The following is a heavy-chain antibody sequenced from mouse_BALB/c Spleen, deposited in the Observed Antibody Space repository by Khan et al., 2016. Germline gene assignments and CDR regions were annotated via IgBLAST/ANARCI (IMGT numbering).Heavy chain of an antibody. V-gene: IGHV9-3*02. J-gene: IGHJ4*01. Sequence: QIQLVQSGPELKKPGETVKISCKASGYTFTNYGMNWVKQAPGKGLKWMGWINTNTGEPTYAEEFKGRFAFSLETSASTAYLQINNLKNEETATYFCARSYFSMDYWGQGTSVTVSS. CDR2: INTNTGEP. D-gene: IGHD1-1*01. CDR1: GYTFTNYG. CDR3: ARSYFSMDY.